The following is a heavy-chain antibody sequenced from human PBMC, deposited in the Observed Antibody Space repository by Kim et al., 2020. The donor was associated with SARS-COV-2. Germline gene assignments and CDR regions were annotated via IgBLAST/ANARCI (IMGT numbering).Heavy chain of an antibody. V-gene: IGHV1-69*04. Sequence: SVKVSCKASGGTFSSYAISWVRQAPGQGLEWMGRIIPILGIANYAQKFQGRGTITADKSTSTAYMELSSLRSEDTAVYYCARETVNYYYGMDVWGQGTTVTVSS. CDR1: GGTFSSYA. J-gene: IGHJ6*02. CDR2: IIPILGIA. CDR3: ARETVNYYYGMDV. D-gene: IGHD4-17*01.